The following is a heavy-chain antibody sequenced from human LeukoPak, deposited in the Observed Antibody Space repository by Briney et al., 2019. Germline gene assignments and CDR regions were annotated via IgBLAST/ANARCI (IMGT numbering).Heavy chain of an antibody. CDR3: ARHRFLMVRGVSNWFDP. CDR1: GGSISNSSYY. V-gene: IGHV4-39*01. D-gene: IGHD3-10*01. CDR2: INPGGST. J-gene: IGHJ5*02. Sequence: SETLSPTCTVSGGSISNSSYYWGWIRQPPGKGLEWIGEINPGGSTNYNPSLKSRVVISVDTSKNQFSLKLNSVTAADTAVYYCARHRFLMVRGVSNWFDPWGQGTQVTVSS.